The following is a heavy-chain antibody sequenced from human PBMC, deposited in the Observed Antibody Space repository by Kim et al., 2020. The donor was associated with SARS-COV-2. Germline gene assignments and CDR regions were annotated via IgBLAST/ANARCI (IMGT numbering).Heavy chain of an antibody. CDR1: GGSISSGGYY. CDR2: IYYSGST. D-gene: IGHD6-19*01. CDR3: AREAPCSSGWYSPCWFDP. J-gene: IGHJ5*02. Sequence: SETLSLTCTVSGGSISSGGYYWSWIRQHPGKGLEWIGYIYYSGSTYYNPSLKSRVTISVDTSKNQFSLKLSSVTAADTAVYYCAREAPCSSGWYSPCWFDPWGQGTLVTVSS. V-gene: IGHV4-31*03.